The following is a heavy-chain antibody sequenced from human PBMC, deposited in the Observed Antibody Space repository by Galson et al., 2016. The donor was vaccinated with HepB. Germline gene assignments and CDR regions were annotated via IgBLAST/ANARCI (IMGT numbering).Heavy chain of an antibody. Sequence: RIKNDGTSTIYADVVKGRFSISRDNTNNTLHLQMNSLRVDDTAVYFCAREQTSTFEIDYWGQGNLVTVSS. D-gene: IGHD3-9*01. V-gene: IGHV3-74*01. CDR2: IKNDGTST. CDR3: AREQTSTFEIDY. J-gene: IGHJ4*02.